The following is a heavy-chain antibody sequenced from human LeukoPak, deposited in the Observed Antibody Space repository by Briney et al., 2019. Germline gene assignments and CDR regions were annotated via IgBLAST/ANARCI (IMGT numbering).Heavy chain of an antibody. CDR3: TRDGKGGSRVGYYFDY. V-gene: IGHV3-48*03. D-gene: IGHD1-14*01. J-gene: IGHJ4*02. CDR1: GFTFSSYE. CDR2: ISSSGTTK. Sequence: GGSLRLSCAASGFTFSSYEMNWVRQAPGQGREWVSYISSSGTTKYYADSVKGRFTISRDNAKNSLYLQMNSLRAEDMGVYYCTRDGKGGSRVGYYFDYWGQGTLVTVSS.